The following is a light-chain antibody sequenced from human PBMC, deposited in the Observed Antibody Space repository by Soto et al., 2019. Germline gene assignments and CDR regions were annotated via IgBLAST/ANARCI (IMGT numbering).Light chain of an antibody. Sequence: DIVLTQSPGTLSLSSGERATLSCRASQSVSNNYLAWYQQIPGQAPRLLIYGASSRATGVPDRFSASGSGTDFTLTISRLEPEDFAVYYCQQYGRSPFTFGPGTKVDI. CDR1: QSVSNNY. J-gene: IGKJ3*01. CDR3: QQYGRSPFT. V-gene: IGKV3-20*01. CDR2: GAS.